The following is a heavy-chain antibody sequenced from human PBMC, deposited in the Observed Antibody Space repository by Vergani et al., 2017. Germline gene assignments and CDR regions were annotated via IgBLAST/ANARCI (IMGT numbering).Heavy chain of an antibody. D-gene: IGHD6-19*01. V-gene: IGHV3-48*01. CDR3: ASDTHSGQRADR. CDR2: VSTGTKSQ. J-gene: IGHJ5*02. CDR1: GFDFSSYI. Sequence: EVQLVESGGGLVQPGGSLRLSCVVSGFDFSSYIMNWVRQAPGKGLEWVSFVSTGTKSQSYAESVKGRFTISRDSAKNSLYLQMDSLRAEDTAVYYCASDTHSGQRADRWGQGILVTVTS.